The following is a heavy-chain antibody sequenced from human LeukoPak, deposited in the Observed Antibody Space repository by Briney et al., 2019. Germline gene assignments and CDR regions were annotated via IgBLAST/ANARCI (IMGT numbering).Heavy chain of an antibody. J-gene: IGHJ6*04. CDR3: AKGSPAILYYCMDV. V-gene: IGHV3-23*01. Sequence: PGGSLRLSCAASGFSFSNYVMTWVRQAPGKGLEWVSAIIGTGAGTYYADSVKGRFTISRDNSKNTLYLQMNSLRAEGTAVYYCAKGSPAILYYCMDVWGKGTTVTVSS. CDR1: GFSFSNYV. D-gene: IGHD2-21*01. CDR2: IIGTGAGT.